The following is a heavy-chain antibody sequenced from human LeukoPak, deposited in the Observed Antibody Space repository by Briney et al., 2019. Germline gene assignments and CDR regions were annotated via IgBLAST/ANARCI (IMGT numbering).Heavy chain of an antibody. D-gene: IGHD6-13*01. CDR1: GGSISSSSYY. CDR3: ARHAYSSSWYVAGDYYYYMDV. CDR2: IYYSGST. Sequence: SETLSLTCTVSGGSISSSSYYWGWIRQPPGKGLEWIGSIYYSGSTYYNPSLKSRVTISVDTSKNQFSLKLSSVTAADTAVYYCARHAYSSSWYVAGDYYYYMDVWGKGTTVTISS. J-gene: IGHJ6*03. V-gene: IGHV4-39*01.